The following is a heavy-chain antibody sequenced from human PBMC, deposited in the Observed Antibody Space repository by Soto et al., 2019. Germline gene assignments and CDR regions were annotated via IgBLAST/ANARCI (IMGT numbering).Heavy chain of an antibody. Sequence: QVQLVQSGAEVKKPGSSVKVSCKASGGTIRSYAISWVRQAPGQGLEWMGGIIPIFGTTNYARRFQGRDTITADKSTSTAYMELRSLRSEDTAVYYCARGTRSGSYYYYGLDVWGQGTTVTVSS. D-gene: IGHD1-26*01. CDR2: IIPIFGTT. V-gene: IGHV1-69*06. J-gene: IGHJ6*02. CDR3: ARGTRSGSYYYYGLDV. CDR1: GGTIRSYA.